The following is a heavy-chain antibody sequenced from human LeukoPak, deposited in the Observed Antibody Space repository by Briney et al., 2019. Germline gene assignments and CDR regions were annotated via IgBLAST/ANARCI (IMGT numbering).Heavy chain of an antibody. V-gene: IGHV3-7*01. CDR2: IKQDGSEK. CDR3: ARQFYGSGSYYLWYYYYGMDV. J-gene: IGHJ6*02. Sequence: GGSLRLSCAASGFTFSSYWMSWVRQAPGKGLEWVANIKQDGSEKYYVDSVKGRFTISRDNAKNSLYLQMNSLRAEDTAVYYCARQFYGSGSYYLWYYYYGMDVWGQGTTVTVSS. D-gene: IGHD3-10*01. CDR1: GFTFSSYW.